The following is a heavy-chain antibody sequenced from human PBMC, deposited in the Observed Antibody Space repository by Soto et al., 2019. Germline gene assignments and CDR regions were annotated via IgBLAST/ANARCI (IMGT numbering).Heavy chain of an antibody. V-gene: IGHV3-48*01. J-gene: IGHJ5*02. D-gene: IGHD2-2*01. CDR2: ISSSSSSTI. CDR1: GFTFSSYS. CDR3: AREYCSSTSCLNWFDP. Sequence: PGGSLRLSCAASGFTFSSYSMNWVRQAPGKGLEWVSYISSSSSSTIYYADSVKGRFTISRDNAKNSLYLQMNSLRAEDTAVYYCAREYCSSTSCLNWFDPWGQGTLVTVSS.